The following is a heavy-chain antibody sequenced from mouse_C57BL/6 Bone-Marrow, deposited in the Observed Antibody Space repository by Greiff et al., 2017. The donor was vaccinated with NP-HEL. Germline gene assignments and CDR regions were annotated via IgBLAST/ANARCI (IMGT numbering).Heavy chain of an antibody. D-gene: IGHD2-3*01. V-gene: IGHV5-17*01. CDR2: ISSASSTI. CDR1: GFTFSDYG. Sequence: VTLVESGGGLVKPGGSLTLSCAASGFTFSDYGMHWVRQAPEQGLEWVAYISSASSTIYYADTVKGRFTISRDNAKNTLFRQMTSLRSEDTALYYCARDGYWYFDVWGTGTTVTVSS. J-gene: IGHJ1*03. CDR3: ARDGYWYFDV.